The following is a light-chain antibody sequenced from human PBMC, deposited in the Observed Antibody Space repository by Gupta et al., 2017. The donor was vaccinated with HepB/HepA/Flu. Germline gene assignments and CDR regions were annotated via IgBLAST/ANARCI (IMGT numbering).Light chain of an antibody. CDR2: KAS. Sequence: DIQMTQSPSTLSASVGDRVTITCRASQSISSWLAWYQQKPGKAPKLLIYKASSLESGVPSRFSGSGSGTXFTLTIXSLQPDDFATYYCQQYNSYLLAFGXGTKVEIK. CDR1: QSISSW. V-gene: IGKV1-5*03. J-gene: IGKJ4*01. CDR3: QQYNSYLLA.